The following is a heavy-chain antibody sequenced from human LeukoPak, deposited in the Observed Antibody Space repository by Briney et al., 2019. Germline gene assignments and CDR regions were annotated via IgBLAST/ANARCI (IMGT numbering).Heavy chain of an antibody. D-gene: IGHD4-17*01. CDR2: ISYDGSNK. CDR3: AREGRMTTVTHGWFDP. Sequence: GGSLRLSCAASGFTFSGSAIHWVRQAPGKGLEWVAVISYDGSNKYYADSVKGRFTISRDNSKNTLYLQMNSLRAEDTAVYYCAREGRMTTVTHGWFDPWGQGTLVTVSS. CDR1: GFTFSGSA. V-gene: IGHV3-30*04. J-gene: IGHJ5*02.